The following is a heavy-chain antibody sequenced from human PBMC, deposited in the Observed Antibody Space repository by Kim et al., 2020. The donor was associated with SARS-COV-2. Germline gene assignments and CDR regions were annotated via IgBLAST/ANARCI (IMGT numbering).Heavy chain of an antibody. CDR1: GGSVNSGDYY. Sequence: SETLSLTCTVSGGSVNSGDYYWNWIRRPPGKGLEWIGYISDRGTTFYNPSLKSRLTISVDTSKKKFSLKLTSVSATDTAVYYCARFGPSIFYGLDVWGQGTTVTVSS. J-gene: IGHJ6*02. CDR2: ISDRGTT. CDR3: ARFGPSIFYGLDV. V-gene: IGHV4-30-4*01. D-gene: IGHD3-3*01.